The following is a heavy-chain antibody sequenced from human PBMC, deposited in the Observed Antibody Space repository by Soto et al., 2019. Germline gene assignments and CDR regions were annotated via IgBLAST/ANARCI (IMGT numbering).Heavy chain of an antibody. CDR1: GYTFTSYA. J-gene: IGHJ6*02. V-gene: IGHV1-3*01. CDR2: INAGNGNT. Sequence: ASVKVSCKASGYTFTSYAMHWVRQAPGQRLEWMGWINAGNGNTKYSQKFQGRVTITRDTSASTAYMELSSLRSEDTAVYYCARGGDGLDEVYYYGMDVWGQGTTVTAP. D-gene: IGHD3-16*01. CDR3: ARGGDGLDEVYYYGMDV.